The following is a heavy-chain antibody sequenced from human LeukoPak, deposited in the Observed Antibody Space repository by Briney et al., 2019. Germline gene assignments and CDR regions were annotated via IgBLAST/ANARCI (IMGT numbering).Heavy chain of an antibody. Sequence: PSETLSLTCTVSGGSISNYYWSWIRQPPGKGLEWIGYIYYSGSTNYNPSLKSRVTISVDTSKNQFSLKLGSVTAADTAVYYCARRLTGDLDYWGQGTLVTVSS. CDR2: IYYSGST. J-gene: IGHJ4*02. CDR3: ARRLTGDLDY. V-gene: IGHV4-59*12. CDR1: GGSISNYY. D-gene: IGHD7-27*01.